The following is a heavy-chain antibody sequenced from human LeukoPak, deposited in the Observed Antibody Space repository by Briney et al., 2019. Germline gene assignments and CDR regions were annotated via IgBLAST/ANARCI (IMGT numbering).Heavy chain of an antibody. Sequence: ASVKVSCKASGGTFSSYAISWVRQAPGQGLEWMGGFDPEDGETIYAQKFQGRVTMTEDTSTDTAYMELRSLRSDDTAVYYCARAPVSYDDVVYFDYWGQGTLVTVSS. J-gene: IGHJ4*02. D-gene: IGHD3-16*01. CDR1: GGTFSSYA. V-gene: IGHV1-24*01. CDR2: FDPEDGET. CDR3: ARAPVSYDDVVYFDY.